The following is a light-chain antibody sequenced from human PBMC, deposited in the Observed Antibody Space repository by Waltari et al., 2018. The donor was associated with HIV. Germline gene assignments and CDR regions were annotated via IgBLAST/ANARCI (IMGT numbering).Light chain of an antibody. CDR2: LAGSGNY. Sequence: QPVLTQSSSASASLGSSVELTCTLSDGHSDYVIAWHQQQPGKAPCIWRKLAGSGNYNMGSGLPVRFPGPCSGADRFLIISKLQSDDEATDYCETWDSNTRVFAGGTELTVL. CDR3: ETWDSNTRV. V-gene: IGLV4-60*03. J-gene: IGLJ3*02. CDR1: DGHSDYV.